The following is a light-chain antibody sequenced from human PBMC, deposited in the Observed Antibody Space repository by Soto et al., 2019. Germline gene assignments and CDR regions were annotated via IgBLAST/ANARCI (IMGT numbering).Light chain of an antibody. CDR2: GAS. CDR1: QSVGTN. CDR3: QQYNNWPPWT. Sequence: EIVMTQSPATLSVSPGERATLSCRASQSVGTNLAWYQQKPGQAPRLLIYGASTRATGFPARFSGSGSGTEFTLTISSLQSEDFAVYYCQQYNNWPPWTFGHGTKVEIK. J-gene: IGKJ1*01. V-gene: IGKV3-15*01.